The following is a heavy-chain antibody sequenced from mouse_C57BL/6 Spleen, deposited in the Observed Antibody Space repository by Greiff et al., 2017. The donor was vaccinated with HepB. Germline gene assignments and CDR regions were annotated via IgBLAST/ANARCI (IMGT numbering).Heavy chain of an antibody. CDR2: INPSNGGT. Sequence: VQLKESGTELVKPGASVKLSCKASGYTFTSYWMHWVKQRPGQGLEWIGNINPSNGGTNYNEKFKSKATLTVDKSSSTAYMQLSSLTSEDSAVYYCARRGYYSNYLWDYWGQGTTLTVSS. V-gene: IGHV1-53*01. CDR1: GYTFTSYW. J-gene: IGHJ2*01. D-gene: IGHD2-5*01. CDR3: ARRGYYSNYLWDY.